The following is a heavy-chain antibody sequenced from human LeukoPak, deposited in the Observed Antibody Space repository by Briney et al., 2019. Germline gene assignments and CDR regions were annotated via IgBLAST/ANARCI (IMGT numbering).Heavy chain of an antibody. CDR2: IYSGGST. CDR3: AKDREITYRLGAFGY. V-gene: IGHV3-53*01. D-gene: IGHD3-16*01. Sequence: GGSLRLSCAASGFTVSSNYMSWVRQAPGKGLEWVSVIYSGGSTYYADSVKGRFTISRDNSKNTLYLQMNSLRAEDTAVYYCAKDREITYRLGAFGYWGQGTLVTVSS. CDR1: GFTVSSNY. J-gene: IGHJ4*02.